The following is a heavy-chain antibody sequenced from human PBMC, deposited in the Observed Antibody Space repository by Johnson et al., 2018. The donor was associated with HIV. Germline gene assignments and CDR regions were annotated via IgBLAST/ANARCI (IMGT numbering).Heavy chain of an antibody. V-gene: IGHV3-9*01. J-gene: IGHJ3*02. CDR3: ARVSCSSTSCLGDGAFDI. CDR2: ISWNSGSI. Sequence: VQLVEFGGGVVQPGGSLRLSCAASGFTFSSYGMHWVRQAPGKGLEWVSGISWNSGSIGYADSVKGRFTISRDNAKNSLYLQMNSLRAEDTALYYCARVSCSSTSCLGDGAFDIWGQGTMVTVSS. CDR1: GFTFSSYG. D-gene: IGHD2-2*01.